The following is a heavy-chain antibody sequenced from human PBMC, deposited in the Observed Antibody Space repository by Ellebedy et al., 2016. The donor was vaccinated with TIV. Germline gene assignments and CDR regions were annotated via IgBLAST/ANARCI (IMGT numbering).Heavy chain of an antibody. CDR3: ARGGGDDAFDI. Sequence: GESLKISXAASGFTFSSHWMHWVRQAPGKGLVWVSRINSDGRDMQYADSVKGRFTISRDNAKNTLHLQMNSLRAEDTAVYYCARGGGDDAFDIWGQGTMVTVSS. V-gene: IGHV3-74*03. CDR2: INSDGRDM. J-gene: IGHJ3*02. CDR1: GFTFSSHW.